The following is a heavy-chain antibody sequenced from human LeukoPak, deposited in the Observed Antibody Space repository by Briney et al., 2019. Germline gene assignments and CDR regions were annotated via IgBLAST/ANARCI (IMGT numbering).Heavy chain of an antibody. CDR2: INHSGST. J-gene: IGHJ5*02. V-gene: IGHV4-34*01. CDR1: GGSFSGYY. CDR3: ARGSNDFWSGYYTGIRWGWFDP. Sequence: SETLSLTCAVYGGSFSGYYWSWIRQPPGKGLEWIGEINHSGSTNYNPPLKSRVTISVDTSKNQFSLKLSSVTAADTAVYYCARGSNDFWSGYYTGIRWGWFDPWGQGTLVTVSS. D-gene: IGHD3-3*01.